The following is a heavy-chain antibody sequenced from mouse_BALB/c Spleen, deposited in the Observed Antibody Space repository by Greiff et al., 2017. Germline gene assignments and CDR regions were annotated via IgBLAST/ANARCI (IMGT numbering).Heavy chain of an antibody. Sequence: VMLVESGPGLVAPSQSLSITCTVPGFSLTSYGVSWVRQPPGKGLEWLGVIWGDGSTNYHSALISRLSISKDNSKSQVFLKLNSLQTDDTATYYCAKDSSGYEGFYYAMDYWGQGTSVTVSS. D-gene: IGHD3-2*01. CDR3: AKDSSGYEGFYYAMDY. CDR1: GFSLTSYG. J-gene: IGHJ4*01. CDR2: IWGDGST. V-gene: IGHV2-3*01.